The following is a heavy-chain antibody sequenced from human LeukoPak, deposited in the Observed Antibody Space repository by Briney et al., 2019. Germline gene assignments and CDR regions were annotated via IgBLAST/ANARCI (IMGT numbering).Heavy chain of an antibody. Sequence: PGGSLRLSCAASGFTFDDYAMHWVRQAPGKGLGWVSLISGDGGSTYYADSVKGRFTISRDNSKNSLYLQMNSLRTEDTALYYCAKDIHSGQQLWVDYWGQGTLVTVSS. CDR3: AKDIHSGQQLWVDY. D-gene: IGHD5-18*01. J-gene: IGHJ4*02. CDR1: GFTFDDYA. V-gene: IGHV3-43*02. CDR2: ISGDGGST.